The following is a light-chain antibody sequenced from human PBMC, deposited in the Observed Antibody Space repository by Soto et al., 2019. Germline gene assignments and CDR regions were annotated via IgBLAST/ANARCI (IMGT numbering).Light chain of an antibody. Sequence: QSALTQPASVSGSPGQSITISCTGTSSDVGGYKYVSWYQQHPGKAPKVVIYEVSDRPSGVSNRFSGSKSGNTAYLTISGLQAADEADYYGISYTSSTTYVFGTGTKVTVL. CDR2: EVS. CDR3: ISYTSSTTYV. CDR1: SSDVGGYKY. V-gene: IGLV2-14*01. J-gene: IGLJ1*01.